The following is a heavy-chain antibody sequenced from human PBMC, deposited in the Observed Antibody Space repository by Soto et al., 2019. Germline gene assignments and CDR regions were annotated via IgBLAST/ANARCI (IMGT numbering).Heavy chain of an antibody. CDR2: INHSGST. J-gene: IGHJ4*02. V-gene: IGHV4-34*01. Sequence: SEALSLTCAVYGGSFSGYYWRWIRQPPGKGLEWIGEINHSGSTNYNPSLKSRVTISVDTSKNQFSLTLSSVTAADTAVNYCARGLRVFVDKTRVERGRLFASWGQGTLVTVSS. D-gene: IGHD3-16*02. CDR1: GGSFSGYY. CDR3: ARGLRVFVDKTRVERGRLFAS.